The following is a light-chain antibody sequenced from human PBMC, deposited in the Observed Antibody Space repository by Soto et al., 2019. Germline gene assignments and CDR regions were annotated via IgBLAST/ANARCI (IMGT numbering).Light chain of an antibody. J-gene: IGLJ1*01. CDR1: SSDVGSHNH. CDR3: ISYTGSSTSYV. CDR2: EVT. V-gene: IGLV2-14*01. Sequence: QSALTQPASVSGSPGQSITISCSGTSSDVGSHNHVAWYQQFPGKTPKLIIYEVTYRPSGVSHRFSASKSGNTASLTIYGLQAEDDADYYCISYTGSSTSYVFGTGTKVTV.